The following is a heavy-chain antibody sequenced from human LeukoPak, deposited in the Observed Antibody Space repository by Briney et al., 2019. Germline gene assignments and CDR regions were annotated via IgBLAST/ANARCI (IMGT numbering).Heavy chain of an antibody. CDR2: IYYSGST. Sequence: SETLSLTCTVSGGSISSHYWSWIRQPPGKGLEWIGYIYYSGSTNYNPSLKSRVTISVDTSKNQFSLKLSSVTAADTAVYYCARDYYDSTAGAFDIWGRGTMVTVSS. CDR1: GGSISSHY. V-gene: IGHV4-59*11. D-gene: IGHD3-22*01. CDR3: ARDYYDSTAGAFDI. J-gene: IGHJ3*02.